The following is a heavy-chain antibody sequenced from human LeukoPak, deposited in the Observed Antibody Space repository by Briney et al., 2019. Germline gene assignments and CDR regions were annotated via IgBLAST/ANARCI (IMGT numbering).Heavy chain of an antibody. V-gene: IGHV3-48*01. D-gene: IGHD6-13*01. Sequence: GGSLRLSCAASGFTFSSYSMNWVRQAPGKGLEWISYISAGGTPVYYADSVEGRFTVSRDNEKNSLYLQLNSLRADDTAVYYCARDFRSSSWYIGDYWGQGAQVTVSP. J-gene: IGHJ4*02. CDR2: ISAGGTPV. CDR1: GFTFSSYS. CDR3: ARDFRSSSWYIGDY.